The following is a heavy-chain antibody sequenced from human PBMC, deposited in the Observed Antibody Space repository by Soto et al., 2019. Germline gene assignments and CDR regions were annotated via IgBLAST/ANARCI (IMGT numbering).Heavy chain of an antibody. D-gene: IGHD3-10*01. CDR1: GFIFSDYA. V-gene: IGHV3-23*01. Sequence: EVQLLESGGGLTQPGGSLRLSCAASGFIFSDYAMYWVRQAPGKGLEWVSVISGSDGTTYYADSVRGRFTMSRDNSRNTIYLQMMSLRAHDTAVYYCSKVIGGSESYWGGSHYYYALDVWVQGTTVTVSS. CDR3: SKVIGGSESYWGGSHYYYALDV. J-gene: IGHJ6*02. CDR2: ISGSDGTT.